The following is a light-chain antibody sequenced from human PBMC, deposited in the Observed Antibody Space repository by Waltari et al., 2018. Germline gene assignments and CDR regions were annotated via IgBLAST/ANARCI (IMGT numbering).Light chain of an antibody. Sequence: QSALTQPASVSGSPGQSITISCTGHSNDVGAYNYFSWYQQYPGKAPKLIIYEVNKRPSGISDRFSCSKSGNTASLTVSGLQPEDEADYHCSSFTTSTTLVFGGGTKLTVL. CDR2: EVN. V-gene: IGLV2-14*01. CDR3: SSFTTSTTLV. CDR1: SNDVGAYNY. J-gene: IGLJ2*01.